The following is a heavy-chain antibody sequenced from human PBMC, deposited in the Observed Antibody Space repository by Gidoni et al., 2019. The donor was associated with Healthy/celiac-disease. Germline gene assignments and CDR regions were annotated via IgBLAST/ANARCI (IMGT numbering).Heavy chain of an antibody. CDR3: ARDIRNYYDSSGYQHY. D-gene: IGHD3-22*01. V-gene: IGHV3-30-3*01. Sequence: QVQLVESGGGVVQPGRSLRLSCAASGFTFSSYAMHWVRQAPGKGLEWVAVISYDGSNKYYADSVKGRFTISRDNSKNTLYLQMNSLRAEDTAVYYCARDIRNYYDSSGYQHYWGQGTLVTVSS. J-gene: IGHJ4*02. CDR2: ISYDGSNK. CDR1: GFTFSSYA.